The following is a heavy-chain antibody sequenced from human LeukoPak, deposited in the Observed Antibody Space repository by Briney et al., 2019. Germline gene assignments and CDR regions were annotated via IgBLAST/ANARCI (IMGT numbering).Heavy chain of an antibody. V-gene: IGHV5-10-1*01. CDR3: TRQDV. CDR2: IDPTDSYT. J-gene: IGHJ6*02. CDR1: GYSFTSYW. Sequence: PGGSLRLSCKASGYSFTSYWISWVRQMPGKGLEWMGRIDPTDSYTDYSPFFEGHVVISGDKAISTAYLQFYSLKASDSALYYCTRQDVWGQGTTVTVSS.